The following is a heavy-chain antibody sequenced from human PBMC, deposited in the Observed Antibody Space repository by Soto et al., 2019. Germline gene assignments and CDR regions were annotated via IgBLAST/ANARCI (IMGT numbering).Heavy chain of an antibody. CDR2: IIPIFGTA. J-gene: IGHJ5*02. D-gene: IGHD2-15*01. CDR1: GGTFSSYA. CDR3: AGDCSGGSCYAIDP. V-gene: IGHV1-69*13. Sequence: SVKVSCKASGGTFSSYAISWVRQAPGQGLEWMGGIIPIFGTANYAQKFQGRVTITADESTSTAYMELSSLRSEDTAVYYCAGDCSGGSCYAIDPWGQGTLVTVSS.